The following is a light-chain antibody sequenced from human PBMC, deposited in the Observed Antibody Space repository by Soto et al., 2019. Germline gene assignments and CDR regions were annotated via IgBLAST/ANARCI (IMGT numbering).Light chain of an antibody. Sequence: EIVLTPSPATPSLSPGERATLSCRASQSVSSYLAWYQQKPGQAPRLLIYDASSRATGIPDRFSGGGSGTDFTLTISRLEPEDFAVYYCQQFSSYPLTFGGGTKVDIK. CDR3: QQFSSYPLT. CDR2: DAS. CDR1: QSVSSY. V-gene: IGKV3-11*01. J-gene: IGKJ4*01.